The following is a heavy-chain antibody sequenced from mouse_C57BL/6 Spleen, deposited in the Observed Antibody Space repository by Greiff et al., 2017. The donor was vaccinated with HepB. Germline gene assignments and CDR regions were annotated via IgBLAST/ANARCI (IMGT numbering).Heavy chain of an antibody. CDR2: IYPGNSDT. CDR1: GYTFTSYW. J-gene: IGHJ3*01. D-gene: IGHD4-1*01. CDR3: ARDGTGGWWFAD. Sequence: EVQLQQSGTVLARPGASVKISCKTSGYTFTSYWMHWVKQRPGQGLEWIGDIYPGNSDTSYNQKFKGKAKLTAVTSASTAYMELSSLTNEDSAVYSCARDGTGGWWFADWGTGTLVTVS. V-gene: IGHV1-5*01.